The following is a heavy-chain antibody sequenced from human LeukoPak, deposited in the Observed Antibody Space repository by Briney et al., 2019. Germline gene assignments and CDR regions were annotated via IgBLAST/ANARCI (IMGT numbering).Heavy chain of an antibody. CDR1: GYTFTSYD. Sequence: ASVKVSCKASGYTFTSYDINWVRQATGQGLEWMGWMNPNSGNTGYAQKFQGRVTMTRNTSISTAYMELSSLRSEDTAVYYCARDSPPPRYCTNGVCYSDVGSNWFDPWGQGTLVTVSS. CDR2: MNPNSGNT. J-gene: IGHJ5*02. D-gene: IGHD2-8*01. CDR3: ARDSPPPRYCTNGVCYSDVGSNWFDP. V-gene: IGHV1-8*01.